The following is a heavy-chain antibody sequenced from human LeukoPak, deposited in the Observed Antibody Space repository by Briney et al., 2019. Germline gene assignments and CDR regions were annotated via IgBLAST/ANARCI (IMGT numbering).Heavy chain of an antibody. CDR1: GFTFSSYA. CDR2: ISYDGSNK. Sequence: GGSLRLSCAASGFTFSSYAMHRVRQAPGKGLEWVAVISYDGSNKYYADSVKGRFTISRDNSKNTLYLQMNSLRAEDTAVYYCARVGGSIAAAGPFDYWGQGTLVTVSS. CDR3: ARVGGSIAAAGPFDY. D-gene: IGHD6-13*01. V-gene: IGHV3-30-3*01. J-gene: IGHJ4*02.